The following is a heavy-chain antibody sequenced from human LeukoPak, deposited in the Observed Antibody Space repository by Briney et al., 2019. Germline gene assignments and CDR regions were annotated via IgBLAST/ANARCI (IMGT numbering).Heavy chain of an antibody. Sequence: GGSLRLSCAASGFTFSDYYMSWIRQAPGKGPEWVSYISSSGSTVYYADSVKGRFTMSRDNAKNSLHLQMNSLRAEDTAVYYCARDYYNWNYLDYWGQGTLVTVSS. CDR1: GFTFSDYY. V-gene: IGHV3-11*01. CDR2: ISSSGSTV. J-gene: IGHJ4*02. D-gene: IGHD1-20*01. CDR3: ARDYYNWNYLDY.